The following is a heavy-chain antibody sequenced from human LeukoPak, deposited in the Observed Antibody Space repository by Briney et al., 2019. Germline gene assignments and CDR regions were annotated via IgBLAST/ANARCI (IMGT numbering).Heavy chain of an antibody. CDR3: ARAPWPLDV. J-gene: IGHJ6*04. V-gene: IGHV4-31*03. D-gene: IGHD5-24*01. CDR2: IYYSGST. Sequence: SETLSLTCTVSGGSISSGGYSWSWIRQPPGKGLEWIGYIYYSGSTYYNPSLKSRVTISVDTSKNQFSLKLSSVTAADTAVYYCARAPWPLDVWGKGTTVTVSS. CDR1: GGSISSGGYS.